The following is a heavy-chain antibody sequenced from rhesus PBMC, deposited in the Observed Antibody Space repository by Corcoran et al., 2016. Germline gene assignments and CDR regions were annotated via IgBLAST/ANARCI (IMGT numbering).Heavy chain of an antibody. CDR3: ARRALVYYFDY. V-gene: IGHV4-93*02. CDR2: IYGSGGST. D-gene: IGHD2-39*01. J-gene: IGHJ4*01. CDR1: GGSISSSNW. Sequence: QLQLQESGPAVVKPSETLSLTCAVSGGSISSSNWWSWIRQSPGKGLEWLGCIYGSGGSTEYNPSLKSRGTISIDTSKNQLSLKLSSVTAADTAVYYCARRALVYYFDYWGQGVLVTVSS.